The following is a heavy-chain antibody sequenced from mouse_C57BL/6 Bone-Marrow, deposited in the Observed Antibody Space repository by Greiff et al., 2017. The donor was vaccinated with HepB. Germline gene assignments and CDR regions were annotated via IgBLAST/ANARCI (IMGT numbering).Heavy chain of an antibody. J-gene: IGHJ4*01. D-gene: IGHD1-1*02. CDR3: ARVGYGAIDY. Sequence: VQLQQSGAELVRPGTSVKMSCKASGYTFTNYWIGWAKQRPGHGLEWIGDIYPGGGYTNYNEKFKGKATLTADKSSSTAYMQFSSLTSEDSAIYYCARVGYGAIDYWGQGTSVTVSS. CDR1: GYTFTNYW. CDR2: IYPGGGYT. V-gene: IGHV1-63*01.